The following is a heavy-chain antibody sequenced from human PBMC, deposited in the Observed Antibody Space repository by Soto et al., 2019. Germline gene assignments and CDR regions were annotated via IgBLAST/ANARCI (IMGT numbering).Heavy chain of an antibody. CDR3: TKDTKSRAQGWALDY. V-gene: IGHV1-69*17. CDR1: GGTFNSFP. CDR2: IVPVFGIA. D-gene: IGHD2-15*01. Sequence: QVRLVQSGAEVKKTGSSVKVSCKVSGGTFNSFPISWVRQAPGQGLEWMGGIVPVFGIANYAQEFLGRVTITADSSTTTSYMELSSLRSDDTAVYYCTKDTKSRAQGWALDYWGQGTQVFVSS. J-gene: IGHJ4*02.